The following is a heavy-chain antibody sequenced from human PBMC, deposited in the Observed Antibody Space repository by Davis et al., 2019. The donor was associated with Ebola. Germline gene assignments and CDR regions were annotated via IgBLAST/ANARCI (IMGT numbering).Heavy chain of an antibody. Sequence: SETLSLTCTVSGGSISSYYWSWIRQPPEKGLEWIGYIYYSGSTNYNPSLKSRVTISVDTSKNQFSLRLNSVTAADTAVYYCARFPGRGYYYYGMDVWGQGTTVTVSS. J-gene: IGHJ6*02. CDR2: IYYSGST. CDR3: ARFPGRGYYYYGMDV. D-gene: IGHD1-14*01. V-gene: IGHV4-59*01. CDR1: GGSISSYY.